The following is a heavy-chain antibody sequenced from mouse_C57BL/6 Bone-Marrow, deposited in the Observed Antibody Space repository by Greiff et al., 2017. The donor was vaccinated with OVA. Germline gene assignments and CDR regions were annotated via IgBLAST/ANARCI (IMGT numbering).Heavy chain of an antibody. Sequence: DVKLQESGGGLVQPGGSMKLSCAASGFTFSDAWMHWVRQSPEKGLEWVAEIRNKANTHATAYAESVKGRFTISRDESKSRVYLQMNSLRAEDAGIDYYTRQNGWYFDVWGTGTSVTVSS. V-gene: IGHV6-6*01. CDR3: TRQNGWYFDV. CDR2: IRNKANTHAT. CDR1: GFTFSDAW. J-gene: IGHJ1*03.